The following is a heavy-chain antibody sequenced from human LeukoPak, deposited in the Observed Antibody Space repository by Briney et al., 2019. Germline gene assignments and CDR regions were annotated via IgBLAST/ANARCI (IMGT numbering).Heavy chain of an antibody. CDR3: AKGEMATNHFDY. CDR2: ISGSGGST. V-gene: IGHV3-23*01. D-gene: IGHD5-24*01. Sequence: GGSLRLSCAASGFTFSSYSMSLVRQAPGKGLEWVSGISGSGGSTDYADSVKGRFTISRDNSKNTLYLQMNSLRAEDTAVYYCAKGEMATNHFDYWGQGTLVTVSS. CDR1: GFTFSSYS. J-gene: IGHJ4*02.